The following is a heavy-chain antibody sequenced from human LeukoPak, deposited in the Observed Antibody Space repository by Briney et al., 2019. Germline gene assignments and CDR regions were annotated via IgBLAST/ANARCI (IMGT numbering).Heavy chain of an antibody. J-gene: IGHJ4*02. D-gene: IGHD6-6*01. CDR2: ISGSSSTI. V-gene: IGHV3-48*03. CDR1: GFSFSSYA. CDR3: ARDLKGDAARRHTFDY. Sequence: PGGSLRLSCAASGFSFSSYAMNWVRQAPGKGLEWVSYISGSSSTIYYADSVKGRFTISRDNAKNSLYLQMNSLRAEDTAVYFCARDLKGDAARRHTFDYWGPGTLVTVSS.